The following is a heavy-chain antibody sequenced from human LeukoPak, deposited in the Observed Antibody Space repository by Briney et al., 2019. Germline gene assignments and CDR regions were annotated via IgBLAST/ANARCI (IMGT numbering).Heavy chain of an antibody. J-gene: IGHJ5*02. CDR2: IIPIFNTT. CDR1: GGTFSDYV. V-gene: IGHV1-69*13. CDR3: ARRYYGSGSANWFAP. Sequence: ASVKVSCKASGGTFSDYVISWVRQAPGQGLEGMGGIIPIFNTTDYAQKFQSRVTITADGSTSTAYMELSSLRSEDTAVYYCARRYYGSGSANWFAPWGQGTLVTVSS. D-gene: IGHD3-10*01.